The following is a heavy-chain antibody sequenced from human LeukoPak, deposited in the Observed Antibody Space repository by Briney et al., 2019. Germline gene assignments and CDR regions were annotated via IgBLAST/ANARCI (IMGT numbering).Heavy chain of an antibody. D-gene: IGHD6-19*01. CDR1: GYTFTSYG. CDR2: ISAYNGNT. CDR3: ARDRSIAVAGTGPPGFDY. V-gene: IGHV1-18*01. J-gene: IGHJ4*02. Sequence: ASVKVSCKASGYTFTSYGISWVRQAPGQGLEWVGWISAYNGNTNYAQKLQGRVTVTTDTSTSTAYMELRSLRSDDTAVYYCARDRSIAVAGTGPPGFDYWGQGTLVTVSS.